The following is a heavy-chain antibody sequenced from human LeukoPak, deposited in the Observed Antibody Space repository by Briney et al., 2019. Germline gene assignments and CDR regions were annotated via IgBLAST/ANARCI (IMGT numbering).Heavy chain of an antibody. D-gene: IGHD6-13*01. Sequence: SETLSLTCTVSGGSISSYYWSWIRQPPGKGLEWIGYIYYSGSTNYNPSLKSRVTMSVDTSKNQFSLKLSSVTAADTAVYYCARDHRDRIAAAGKGFDYWGQGTLVTVSS. CDR1: GGSISSYY. J-gene: IGHJ4*02. CDR3: ARDHRDRIAAAGKGFDY. CDR2: IYYSGST. V-gene: IGHV4-59*12.